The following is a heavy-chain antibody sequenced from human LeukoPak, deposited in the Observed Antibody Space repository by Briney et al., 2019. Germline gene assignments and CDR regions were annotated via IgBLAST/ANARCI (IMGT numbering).Heavy chain of an antibody. CDR1: GFTFSSYE. J-gene: IGHJ4*02. V-gene: IGHV3-48*03. CDR2: ISTSASTI. D-gene: IGHD4-23*01. Sequence: GGSLRLSCAASGFTFSSYEMNWVRQAPGKGLEWVSYISTSASTIYHADSVKGRFTSSRDNAKNSLYLQMNSLRAEDTAVYYCARWGNSRSSYYFDYWGQGTLVTVSS. CDR3: ARWGNSRSSYYFDY.